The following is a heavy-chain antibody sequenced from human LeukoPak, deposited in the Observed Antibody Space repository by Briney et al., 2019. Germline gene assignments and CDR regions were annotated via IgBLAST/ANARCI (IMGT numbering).Heavy chain of an antibody. CDR2: INPNSGDT. Sequence: GASVKVSCKASGYTFSSDGISWVRQAPGQGLEWMGWINPNSGDTKYAQKFQGRVTMTRDTSNNTVYMDLTRLIFDDTAMYYCARDGVFRFEVGDVYYYYMDVWGKGTTVIISS. D-gene: IGHD2-21*02. V-gene: IGHV1-2*02. J-gene: IGHJ6*03. CDR1: GYTFSSDG. CDR3: ARDGVFRFEVGDVYYYYMDV.